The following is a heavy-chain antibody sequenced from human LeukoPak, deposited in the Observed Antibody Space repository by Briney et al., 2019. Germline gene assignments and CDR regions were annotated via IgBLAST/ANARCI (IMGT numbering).Heavy chain of an antibody. CDR1: GFTFSSFA. CDR2: IISNGGST. J-gene: IGHJ4*02. V-gene: IGHV3-64*01. Sequence: GESLRLSCAASGFTFSSFAMHWVRQAPGKGLEYVSAIISNGGSTYYANSVKGRFTISRDNSKNTLYLQMGSLRVEDMAVYYCARRAGSNWYMDYWGQGTLVTVS. D-gene: IGHD6-13*01. CDR3: ARRAGSNWYMDY.